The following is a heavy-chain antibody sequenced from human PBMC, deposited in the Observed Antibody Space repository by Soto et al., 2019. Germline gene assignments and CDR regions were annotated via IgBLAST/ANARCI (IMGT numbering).Heavy chain of an antibody. D-gene: IGHD4-17*01. V-gene: IGHV3-21*01. CDR2: ISTSSSYI. CDR1: GFTLSGYS. J-gene: IGHJ4*02. CDR3: ISETQLHPDYGGNPSSDY. Sequence: GGSLRLSCAASGFTLSGYSMNWVRQAPGKGLEWVSSISTSSSYIHYADSVKGRFTISRDNAENSLYLQMNSLRAEDTAIYYCISETQLHPDYGGNPSSDYGGQGPLVTVPQ.